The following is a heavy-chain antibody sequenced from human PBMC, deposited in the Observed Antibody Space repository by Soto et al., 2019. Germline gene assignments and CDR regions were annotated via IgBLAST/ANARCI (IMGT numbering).Heavy chain of an antibody. Sequence: SATLSLTCAVYGGSFSGHYWTWIRQPPGKGLEWIGDINHSGRVNYSPSLKSRVTISLDTSKNQFSLTLSAVTAADTAMYYCSTRAYDTNGYYRFDPWGQGTMVTVSS. CDR1: GGSFSGHY. J-gene: IGHJ5*01. D-gene: IGHD3-22*01. CDR3: STRAYDTNGYYRFDP. V-gene: IGHV4-34*01. CDR2: INHSGRV.